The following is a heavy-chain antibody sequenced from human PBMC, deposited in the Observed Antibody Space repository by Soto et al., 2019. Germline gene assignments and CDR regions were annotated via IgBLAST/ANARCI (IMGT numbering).Heavy chain of an antibody. CDR3: ARTYCSGGSCSLYFDY. V-gene: IGHV4-30-2*01. CDR2: IYHSGST. Sequence: SETLSLTCAVSGGSISSGGYSWSWIRQPPGKGLEWIGYIYHSGSTYYNPSLKSRVTISVDRSKNQFSLKLSSVTAADTAVYYCARTYCSGGSCSLYFDYWGQGTLVTISS. CDR1: GGSISSGGYS. J-gene: IGHJ4*02. D-gene: IGHD2-15*01.